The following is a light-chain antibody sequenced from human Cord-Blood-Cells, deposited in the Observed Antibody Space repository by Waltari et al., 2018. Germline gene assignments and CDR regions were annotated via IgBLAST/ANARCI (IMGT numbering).Light chain of an antibody. CDR3: QQSYSTPIT. J-gene: IGKJ5*01. V-gene: IGKV1-39*01. Sequence: DIQITQSPSSLSASVGDRVTITCRASQSISSYLNWYQQKPRKAPKLLIYSASSLQSGVPSRFSGSGAGTDFTLTISSLQPPDFSTYYCQQSYSTPITFGQGTRLEIK. CDR2: SAS. CDR1: QSISSY.